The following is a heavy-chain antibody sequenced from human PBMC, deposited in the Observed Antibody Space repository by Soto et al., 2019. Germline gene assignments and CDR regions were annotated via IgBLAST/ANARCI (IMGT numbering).Heavy chain of an antibody. V-gene: IGHV1-69*13. J-gene: IGHJ3*02. CDR3: AREHSGSYYSAFDI. CDR2: IIPIFGTA. D-gene: IGHD1-26*01. CDR1: GGTFSSYA. Sequence: SVKVSCKASGGTFSSYAISWVRQAPGQGLEWMGGIIPIFGTANYAQKFQGRVTITADESTSTAYMELSSLRSEDTAVYYCAREHSGSYYSAFDIWGQGTMVTVSS.